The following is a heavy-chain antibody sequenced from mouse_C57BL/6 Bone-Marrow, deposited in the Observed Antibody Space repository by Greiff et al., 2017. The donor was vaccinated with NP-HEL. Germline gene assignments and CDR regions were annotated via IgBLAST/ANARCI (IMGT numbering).Heavy chain of an antibody. D-gene: IGHD2-1*01. CDR1: FSTFTTSP. CDR3: ARGGNYWYYFDY. Sequence: QVQLKHPWPAVFPPFSSFHLSFNSSFSTFTTSPLYFFHHNPLNSLDLIVNFHTYNDDTEYNEKFKNKATLTVEKSSSTVYLELSRLTSDDSSVYYCARGGNYWYYFDYWGQGTTLTVSS. J-gene: IGHJ2*01. V-gene: IGHV1-47*01. CDR2: FHTYNDDT.